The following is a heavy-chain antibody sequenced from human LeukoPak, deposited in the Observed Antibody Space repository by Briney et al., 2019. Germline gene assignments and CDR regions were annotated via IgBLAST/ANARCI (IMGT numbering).Heavy chain of an antibody. Sequence: SQTLSLTCAVSGGSISSGGYSWSWIRQPPGKGLEWIGYIYHSGSTYYNPSLKSRVTISVDRSKNQFSLKLSSVTAADTAVYYCARDSYCSGGSCSNAEYFQHWGQGTLVTVSS. CDR2: IYHSGST. CDR1: GGSISSGGYS. D-gene: IGHD2-15*01. J-gene: IGHJ1*01. V-gene: IGHV4-30-2*01. CDR3: ARDSYCSGGSCSNAEYFQH.